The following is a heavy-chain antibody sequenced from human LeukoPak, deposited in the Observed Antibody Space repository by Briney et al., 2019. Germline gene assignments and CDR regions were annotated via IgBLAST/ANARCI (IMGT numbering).Heavy chain of an antibody. CDR2: IYYSGST. CDR3: ARVVGYSSSWPWYYYYMDV. V-gene: IGHV4-59*01. Sequence: PSETLSLTCTVSGGSISSYYWSWIRQPPGKGLEWIGYIYYSGSTNYNPSLKSRVTISVDTSKNQFSLKLSSVTAADTAVYYCARVVGYSSSWPWYYYYMDVWGKGTTVTVSS. D-gene: IGHD6-13*01. CDR1: GGSISSYY. J-gene: IGHJ6*03.